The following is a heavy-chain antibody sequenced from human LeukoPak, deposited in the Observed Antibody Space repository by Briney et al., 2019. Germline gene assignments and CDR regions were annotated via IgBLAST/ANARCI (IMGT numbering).Heavy chain of an antibody. Sequence: SETLSLTCTVSGGSISSYYWSWIRQPPGKGLEWIGYIYYSGSTNYNPSLKSRVTISVDTSKNQFSLKLSSVTAADTAVYYCAGSLNYDILTGYPDYWGQGTLVTVSS. CDR2: IYYSGST. CDR3: AGSLNYDILTGYPDY. V-gene: IGHV4-59*08. D-gene: IGHD3-9*01. J-gene: IGHJ4*02. CDR1: GGSISSYY.